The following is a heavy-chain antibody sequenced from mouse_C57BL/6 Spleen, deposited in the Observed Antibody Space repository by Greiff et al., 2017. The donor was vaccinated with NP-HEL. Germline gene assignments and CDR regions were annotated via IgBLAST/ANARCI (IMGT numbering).Heavy chain of an antibody. J-gene: IGHJ2*01. Sequence: VQLQQPGAELVRPGTSVKLSCKASGYTFTSYWMHWVKQRPGQGLEWIGVIDPSDSYTNYNQKFKGKATLTVDTSSSTAYMQLSSLTSEDSAVYYCARSEGYYGNSGYWGQGTTLTVSS. CDR3: ARSEGYYGNSGY. D-gene: IGHD2-1*01. V-gene: IGHV1-59*01. CDR2: IDPSDSYT. CDR1: GYTFTSYW.